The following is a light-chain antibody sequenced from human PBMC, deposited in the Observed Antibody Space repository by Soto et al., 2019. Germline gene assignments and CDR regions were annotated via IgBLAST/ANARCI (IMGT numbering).Light chain of an antibody. CDR1: NSNIGNNN. J-gene: IGLJ2*01. V-gene: IGLV1-44*01. CDR2: NDN. CDR3: AAWDDSLSGRI. Sequence: QSVLTQPPSASGTPGQRVRISCSGSNSNIGNNNVKWYQQVPGTAPKLLIYNDNERPSGVPDRFSGSKSGTSASLAISGLQPDDEADYYCAAWDDSLSGRIFGGGTKLTVL.